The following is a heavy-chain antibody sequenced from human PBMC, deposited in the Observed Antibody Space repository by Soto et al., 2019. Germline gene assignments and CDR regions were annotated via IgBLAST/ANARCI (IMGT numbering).Heavy chain of an antibody. J-gene: IGHJ4*02. V-gene: IGHV3-21*01. Sequence: EVQLVESGGGLVKPGGSLRLSCAASGFTFSGYSINWVRQVPGRGLEWVSSISSFGTYIYYAESVKGRFTISRDNAKNSLNLQMSSLRYGVSAVYYCARLIKGTYDTYFFDYWGQGTLVTVSS. CDR1: GFTFSGYS. CDR2: ISSFGTYI. CDR3: ARLIKGTYDTYFFDY. D-gene: IGHD3-22*01.